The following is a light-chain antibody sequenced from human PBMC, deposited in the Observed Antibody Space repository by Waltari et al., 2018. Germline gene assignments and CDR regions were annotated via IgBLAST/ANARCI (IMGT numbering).Light chain of an antibody. CDR3: SCQSSDNFVL. Sequence: QSALTQPASVSGSPGQSITISCTGTSSDVGGYNSVSWYQDHPGQAPKAIIYDVSDRRSGISDRFAGSKSGNTASLTIAGLQAEDEADYYCSCQSSDNFVLFGGGTKLTVL. J-gene: IGLJ2*01. V-gene: IGLV2-14*01. CDR1: SSDVGGYNS. CDR2: DVS.